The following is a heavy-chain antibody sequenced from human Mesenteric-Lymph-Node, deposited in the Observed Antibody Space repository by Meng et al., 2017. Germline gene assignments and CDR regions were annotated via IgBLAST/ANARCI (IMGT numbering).Heavy chain of an antibody. D-gene: IGHD1-14*01. CDR3: ARHHHSPTFDY. Sequence: LQWRGSGPGRVKRWEPLSPTCAFSGGSISSSSYYWAWFRQPPGEGLEWIGSVVYSGTTYYTSSLKSRVSISVDTSKNQFSLKLSSVTAADTAVYYCARHHHSPTFDYWGQGTLVTVSS. J-gene: IGHJ4*02. CDR2: VVYSGTT. CDR1: GGSISSSSYY. V-gene: IGHV4-39*01.